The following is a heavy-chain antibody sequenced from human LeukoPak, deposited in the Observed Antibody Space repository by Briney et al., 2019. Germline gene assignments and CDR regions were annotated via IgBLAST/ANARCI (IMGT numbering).Heavy chain of an antibody. Sequence: GGSLRLSCAASGFTFSSYAMHWVRQAPGKGLEWVAVISYDGSNKYYADSVKGRFTISRDNSTNTLHLQMNSLRAEDTAVYYCARVQAAAIGYYYYGMDVWGQGTTVTVSS. J-gene: IGHJ6*02. CDR1: GFTFSSYA. V-gene: IGHV3-30*04. CDR2: ISYDGSNK. D-gene: IGHD2-2*02. CDR3: ARVQAAAIGYYYYGMDV.